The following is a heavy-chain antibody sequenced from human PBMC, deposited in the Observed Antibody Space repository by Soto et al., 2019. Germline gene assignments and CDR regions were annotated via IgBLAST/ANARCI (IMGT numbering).Heavy chain of an antibody. D-gene: IGHD3-9*01. CDR2: IHREGTNT. Sequence: PGGSLRRSCAASGFSFSYFVMTWVRQAPGKGLEWVSTIHREGTNTHYADSVKGRFTISRDNSKDTLYLEMNSLRAEDTAIYFCAKDPSTGSADFWGQGTLVTVSS. CDR3: AKDPSTGSADF. V-gene: IGHV3-23*01. J-gene: IGHJ4*02. CDR1: GFSFSYFV.